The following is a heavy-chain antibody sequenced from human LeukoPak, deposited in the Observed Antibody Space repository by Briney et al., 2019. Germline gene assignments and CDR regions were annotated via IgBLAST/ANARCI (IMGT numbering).Heavy chain of an antibody. CDR3: AXPPXRGYSSSWYNF. CDR2: IRYDGSNK. Sequence: GGSLRLSCAASGFTFSSYGMHWVRQAPGKGLEWVAFIRYDGSNKYYADSEKGRFTISRDNSKNTLYLQMNSLRAEDTAVYYXAXPPXRGYSSSWYNFWGQGTLVTVSS. J-gene: IGHJ4*02. CDR1: GFTFSSYG. D-gene: IGHD6-13*01. V-gene: IGHV3-30*02.